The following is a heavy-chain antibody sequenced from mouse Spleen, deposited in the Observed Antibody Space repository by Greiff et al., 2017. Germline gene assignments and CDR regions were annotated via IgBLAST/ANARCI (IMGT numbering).Heavy chain of an antibody. J-gene: IGHJ2*01. CDR1: GFTFSDYG. Sequence: DVHLVESGGGLVKPGGSLKLSCAASGFTFSDYGMHWVRQAPEKGLEWVAYISSGSSTIYYADTVKGRFTISRDNAKNTLFLQMTSLRSEDTAMYYCASDLFPGIGYWGQGTTLTVSS. V-gene: IGHV5-17*01. CDR3: ASDLFPGIGY. CDR2: ISSGSSTI. D-gene: IGHD4-1*01.